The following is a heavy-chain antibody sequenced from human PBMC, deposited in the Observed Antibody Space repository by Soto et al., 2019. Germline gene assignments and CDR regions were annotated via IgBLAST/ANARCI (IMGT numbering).Heavy chain of an antibody. CDR2: ISSSANTI. CDR3: ARAAPNFWSGYPNFFDY. D-gene: IGHD3-3*01. CDR1: GVTFSNFE. Sequence: GGSLRLSCAASGVTFSNFEMNWVRQAPGKGLEWVSYISSSANTIYYADSVKGRFTVSRDNAKNSLYLQMHSLRAEDTAVYYCARAAPNFWSGYPNFFDYWGQGTMVTVSS. V-gene: IGHV3-48*03. J-gene: IGHJ4*02.